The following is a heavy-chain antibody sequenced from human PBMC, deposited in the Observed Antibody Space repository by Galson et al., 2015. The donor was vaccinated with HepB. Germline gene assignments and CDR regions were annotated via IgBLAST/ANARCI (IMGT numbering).Heavy chain of an antibody. CDR3: ARDTKMFTGIDYMDV. V-gene: IGHV3-33*01. CDR1: GFTLTNHG. J-gene: IGHJ6*03. Sequence: SLRLSCAPSGFTLTNHGMHWVRQAPGKGLEWVAVIWHDGSKTIYVDSVRGRFTISRDSSENTVYLQMNSLRAEDTAVYYCARDTKMFTGIDYMDVWGKGTAVTVSS. CDR2: IWHDGSKT. D-gene: IGHD1-1*01.